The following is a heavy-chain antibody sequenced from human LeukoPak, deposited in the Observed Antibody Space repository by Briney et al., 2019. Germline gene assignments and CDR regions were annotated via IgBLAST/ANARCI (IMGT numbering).Heavy chain of an antibody. CDR1: GDSVSSNSAA. V-gene: IGHV6-1*01. D-gene: IGHD1-26*01. CDR3: AKQVGATPYFDY. Sequence: SQTLSLTCAISGDSVSSNSAAWNWIRQSPSRGLEWPGRTYYRSKWYNDYAVSVKSRITINPDTSKNQFSLQLNSVTPEDTAVYYCAKQVGATPYFDYWGQGTLVTVSS. J-gene: IGHJ4*02. CDR2: TYYRSKWYN.